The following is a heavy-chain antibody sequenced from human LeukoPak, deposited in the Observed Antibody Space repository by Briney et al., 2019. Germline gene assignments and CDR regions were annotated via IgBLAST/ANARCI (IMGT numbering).Heavy chain of an antibody. V-gene: IGHV4-31*03. CDR2: IYYSGST. J-gene: IGHJ4*02. CDR3: ARHSPPPSQGLFHFDC. Sequence: SETLSLTCTVSGGSISSGGYYWSWIRQHPGKGLEWIGYIYYSGSTYYNPSLKSRVTISVDTSKNQFSLKLSSVTAADTAVYYCARHSPPPSQGLFHFDCWGQGTLVTVSS. CDR1: GGSISSGGYY. D-gene: IGHD5-18*01.